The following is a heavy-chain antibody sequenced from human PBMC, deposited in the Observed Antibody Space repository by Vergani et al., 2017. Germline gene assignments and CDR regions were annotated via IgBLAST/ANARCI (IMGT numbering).Heavy chain of an antibody. CDR2: IKSDGRT. D-gene: IGHD2-15*01. V-gene: IGHV3-66*02. CDR1: GFRVTTYY. Sequence: VELLESGGGLAQPGGSLRVSCSASGFRVTTYYMSWVRQAPGKGLEWGSVIKSDGRTSYAESVWVRFTISRDTSRNAVYLQMNILRVEDTGVYYCTRSECSGTTCYGHYFDLWGHGILVTVSS. CDR3: TRSECSGTTCYGHYFDL. J-gene: IGHJ4*01.